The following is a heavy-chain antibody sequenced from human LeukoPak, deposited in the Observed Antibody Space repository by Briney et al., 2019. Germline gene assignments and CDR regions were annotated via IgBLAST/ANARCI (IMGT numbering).Heavy chain of an antibody. CDR3: VREVRYYFTKSDGFDI. Sequence: SETLSLTCSVSGGSLSSSYWNWIRQPPGRGLEWIGCVYYSGSTFYNPSLKSRVTISADTSKNQFSLKLSSVTAADTAVYYCVREVRYYFTKSDGFDIWGQGTTVTVSS. CDR1: GGSLSSSY. J-gene: IGHJ3*02. CDR2: VYYSGST. D-gene: IGHD1-26*01. V-gene: IGHV4-59*01.